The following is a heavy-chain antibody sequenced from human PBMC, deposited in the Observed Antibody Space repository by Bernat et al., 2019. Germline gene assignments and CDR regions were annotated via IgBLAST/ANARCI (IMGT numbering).Heavy chain of an antibody. D-gene: IGHD5-18*01. CDR3: AMGGRGYTYGHMGDY. J-gene: IGHJ4*02. Sequence: QVQLVESGGGVVQPGRSLRLSCLASEFTFSSAAMHWVRQAPGKGLEWVAIISNDGYNKYYADSVKGRFNISRDNSKNTLSFQMNSLRAEDTAVYYCAMGGRGYTYGHMGDYWGQGTLVTVSS. V-gene: IGHV3-30-3*01. CDR1: EFTFSSAA. CDR2: ISNDGYNK.